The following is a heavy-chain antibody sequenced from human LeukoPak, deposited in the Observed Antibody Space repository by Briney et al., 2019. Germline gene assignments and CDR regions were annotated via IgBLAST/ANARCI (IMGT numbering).Heavy chain of an antibody. V-gene: IGHV3-7*01. D-gene: IGHD6-13*01. CDR3: ARDGYSSSWYTYEYFQH. Sequence: GGSLRLSCAASGFTFSSYWMSWVRQAPGKGLEWVANIKQDGSEKYYVDSVKGRFTISRDNAKNSLYLQMNSLRAEDTDVYYCARDGYSSSWYTYEYFQHWGQGTLVTVSS. CDR1: GFTFSSYW. J-gene: IGHJ1*01. CDR2: IKQDGSEK.